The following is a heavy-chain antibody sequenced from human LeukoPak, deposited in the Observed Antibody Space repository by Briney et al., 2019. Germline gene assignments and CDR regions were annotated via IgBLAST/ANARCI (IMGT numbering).Heavy chain of an antibody. CDR2: ISSSSSYI. Sequence: PGGSLRLSCAASGFTFSSYSMNWVRQAPGKGLEWVSSISSSSSYIYYADSVKGRFTISRDNAKNSLYLQMNSLRAEDTAVYYCARANNYDSSGYHYWGQGTLVTVSP. D-gene: IGHD3-22*01. CDR1: GFTFSSYS. V-gene: IGHV3-21*01. CDR3: ARANNYDSSGYHY. J-gene: IGHJ4*02.